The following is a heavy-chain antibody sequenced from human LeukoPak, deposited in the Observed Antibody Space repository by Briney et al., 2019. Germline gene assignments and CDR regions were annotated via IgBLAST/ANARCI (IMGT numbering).Heavy chain of an antibody. V-gene: IGHV3-23*01. J-gene: IGHJ5*02. Sequence: GGSLRLSCSASGFTFSSYAVTWVRQAPGKGLEWVSGITGSGRSTFYADSVKGRFTISRDNSKDTLFLQMNSLRADDTAVYYCASSTAPKYRLCCGFDPWGQGTLVTVSS. CDR1: GFTFSSYA. D-gene: IGHD2-2*01. CDR2: ITGSGRST. CDR3: ASSTAPKYRLCCGFDP.